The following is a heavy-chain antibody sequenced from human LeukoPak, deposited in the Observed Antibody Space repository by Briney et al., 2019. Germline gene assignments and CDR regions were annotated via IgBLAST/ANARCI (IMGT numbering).Heavy chain of an antibody. Sequence: PGGSLRLSCAASGFIFSSHAMSWVRQAPGKGLEWVANIKQDGSEKYYVDSVKGRFTISRDNAKNSLYLQMNSLRAEDTAVYYCARDPGEDYWGQGTLVTVSS. CDR2: IKQDGSEK. CDR3: ARDPGEDY. D-gene: IGHD3-16*01. CDR1: GFIFSSHA. J-gene: IGHJ4*02. V-gene: IGHV3-7*03.